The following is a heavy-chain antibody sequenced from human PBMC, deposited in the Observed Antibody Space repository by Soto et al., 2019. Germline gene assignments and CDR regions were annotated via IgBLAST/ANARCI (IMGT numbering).Heavy chain of an antibody. V-gene: IGHV4-30-2*01. CDR1: GGSISSGGYS. CDR2: IYHSGST. J-gene: IGHJ6*02. D-gene: IGHD3-16*01. Sequence: QLQLQESGSGLVKPSQTLSLTCAVSGGSISSGGYSWSWIRQPPGKGLEWIGYIYHSGSTYYNPSRKSRVTIPVDRSKNQFSLKLRSVTAADTAVYYCARFMMPPYYGRDVWGQGTTVTVSS. CDR3: ARFMMPPYYGRDV.